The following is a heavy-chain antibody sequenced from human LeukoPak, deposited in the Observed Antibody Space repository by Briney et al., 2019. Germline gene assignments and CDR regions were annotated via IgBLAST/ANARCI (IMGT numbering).Heavy chain of an antibody. CDR3: AKGGKWDVTPFDY. CDR1: GFTFSSYV. D-gene: IGHD1-26*01. Sequence: GGSLRLSCAASGFTFSSYVMNWVRQAPGKGLEWVSGISDSGGGTYYADSVKGRFTISRDNSKNTLYLQMNSLRAEDTAVYYCAKGGKWDVTPFDYWGQGTLVTVSS. V-gene: IGHV3-23*01. CDR2: ISDSGGGT. J-gene: IGHJ4*02.